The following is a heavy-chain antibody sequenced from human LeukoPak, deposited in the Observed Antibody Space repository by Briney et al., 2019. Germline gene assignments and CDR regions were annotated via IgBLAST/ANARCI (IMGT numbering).Heavy chain of an antibody. Sequence: EASVKVSCKASGYTFTGYYMHWVRQAPGQGLEWMGWINPNSGGTNYAQKFQGRVTMTRDTSISTAYMERSRLRSDDTAVYYCAREGDYVWGSYDYWGQGTLVTVSS. J-gene: IGHJ4*02. V-gene: IGHV1-2*02. CDR3: AREGDYVWGSYDY. D-gene: IGHD3-16*01. CDR1: GYTFTGYY. CDR2: INPNSGGT.